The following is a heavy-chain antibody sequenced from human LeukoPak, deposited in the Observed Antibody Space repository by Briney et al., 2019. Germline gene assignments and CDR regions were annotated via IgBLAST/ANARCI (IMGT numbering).Heavy chain of an antibody. CDR3: ARTPDCSASLDN. J-gene: IGHJ4*02. CDR2: MYTSGST. V-gene: IGHV4-61*02. Sequence: SETLSLTCTVSGGSISSASYYWSWIWQPAGKGLEWIGLMYTSGSTNYNPSLKSRVTISVDTSKNQFSLKLSSVTAADTAVYYCARTPDCSASLDNWGQGTLVTVSS. D-gene: IGHD2-21*02. CDR1: GGSISSASYY.